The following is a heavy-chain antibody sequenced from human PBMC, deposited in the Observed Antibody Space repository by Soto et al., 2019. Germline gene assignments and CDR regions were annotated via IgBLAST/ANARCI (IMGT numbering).Heavy chain of an antibody. J-gene: IGHJ5*02. CDR3: AHRNTTVTWWFDP. CDR2: IYWDDDT. CDR1: GFSLTTRGVG. V-gene: IGHV2-5*02. D-gene: IGHD4-17*01. Sequence: QITLKESGPTLVKPTQTLTLTCTFSGFSLTTRGVGVGWIRQPPGKPLEWLALIYWDDDTRYSPSLKSRLAITKETPKNQVVPTISNIDPADTGTYFRAHRNTTVTWWFDPWGQGTLVTVSS.